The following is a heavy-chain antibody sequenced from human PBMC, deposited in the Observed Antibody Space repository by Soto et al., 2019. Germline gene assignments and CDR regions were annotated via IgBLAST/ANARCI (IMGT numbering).Heavy chain of an antibody. D-gene: IGHD3-10*01. J-gene: IGHJ4*02. CDR3: AHRVGPQVGRFFDY. CDR1: GFSLTTSGVG. V-gene: IGHV2-5*01. CDR2: IYWNDDE. Sequence: KESGPTLVKPTQTLTLTCTFSGFSLTTSGVGVGWIRQPPGKALEWLALIYWNDDERYSPSLKSRLTITKDTSENQVALTMTNLDPVDTATYYCAHRVGPQVGRFFDYWGQGTLVSVSS.